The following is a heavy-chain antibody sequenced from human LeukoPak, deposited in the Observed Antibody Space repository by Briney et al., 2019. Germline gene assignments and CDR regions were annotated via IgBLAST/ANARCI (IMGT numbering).Heavy chain of an antibody. D-gene: IGHD6-13*01. CDR3: ARDGQQLDGFDY. CDR1: GGSISSSDYY. V-gene: IGHV4-61*08. J-gene: IGHJ4*02. Sequence: SETLSLTCTVSGGSISSSDYYWSWIRQPPGKGLEWIGYIYYSGSTNYNPSLKSRVTISLDTSKSQFSLKLSSVTAADTAVYYCARDGQQLDGFDYWGQGTLVTVSS. CDR2: IYYSGST.